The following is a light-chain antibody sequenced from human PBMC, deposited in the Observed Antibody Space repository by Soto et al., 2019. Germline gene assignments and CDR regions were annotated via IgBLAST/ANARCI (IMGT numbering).Light chain of an antibody. CDR1: QSVSSN. Sequence: EIVMKQSPATLSVSPGEGATVSCRASQSVSSNLDWYQQKPGQAPRLLIYGASTRATGIPARFNGSGSRTEFTLTIISLQSEDFAVYYCQQYDKWPPSNTFGQGTKLEIK. J-gene: IGKJ2*01. CDR2: GAS. V-gene: IGKV3-15*01. CDR3: QQYDKWPPSNT.